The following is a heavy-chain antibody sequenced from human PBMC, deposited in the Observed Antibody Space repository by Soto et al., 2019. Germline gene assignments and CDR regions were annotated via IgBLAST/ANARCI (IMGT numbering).Heavy chain of an antibody. CDR2: ISAYNGNT. CDR3: ARDPQTSLFGAVKVGYYYGMDV. CDR1: GYTFTSYG. J-gene: IGHJ6*02. Sequence: QVQLVQSGAEVKKPGASVKVSCKASGYTFTSYGISWVRQAPGQGLDWMGWISAYNGNTNYAQKLQGRITMTTDTSTSTADMELRSLRSDDTAVYYCARDPQTSLFGAVKVGYYYGMDVWGQGTTVTVSS. V-gene: IGHV1-18*01. D-gene: IGHD3-3*01.